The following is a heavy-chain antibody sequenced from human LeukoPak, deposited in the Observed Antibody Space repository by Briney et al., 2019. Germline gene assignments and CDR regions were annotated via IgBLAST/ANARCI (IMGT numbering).Heavy chain of an antibody. J-gene: IGHJ4*02. CDR1: GGSISSNNW. CDR3: ARGGPTYYYDSSGYPLDY. Sequence: SETLSLTCAVSGGSISSNNWWSWVRQPPGKGLEWIGEIYHSGSTNYNPSLKSRVTMSVDTSKNQFSLKMNSATAADTAVYFCARGGPTYYYDSSGYPLDYWGQGTLVTVSS. V-gene: IGHV4-4*02. D-gene: IGHD3-22*01. CDR2: IYHSGST.